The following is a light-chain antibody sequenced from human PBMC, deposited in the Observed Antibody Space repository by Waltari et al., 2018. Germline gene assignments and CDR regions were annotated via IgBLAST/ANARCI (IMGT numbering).Light chain of an antibody. CDR2: DDS. CDR3: QVWDSSSHVV. Sequence: SYVLTQSPSVSVAPGQTVRISCGGNNIGDKSVHWYQQKAGQAPVLAVYDDSDRPSGIPGRFSGSNSGNTATLTITRVEAGDEADYYCQVWDSSSHVVFGGGTKLTVL. J-gene: IGLJ2*01. V-gene: IGLV3-21*02. CDR1: NIGDKS.